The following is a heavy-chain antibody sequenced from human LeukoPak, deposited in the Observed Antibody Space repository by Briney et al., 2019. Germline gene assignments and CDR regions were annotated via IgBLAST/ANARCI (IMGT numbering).Heavy chain of an antibody. CDR3: ARGEPYYYDSSGSGGAFDI. Sequence: SQTLSLTCTVSGGSISSGGYYWSWIRQHPGKGLEWIGYTYYSGSTYYNPSLKSRVTISVDTSKNQFSLKLSSVTAADTAVYYCARGEPYYYDSSGSGGAFDIWGQGTMVTVSS. J-gene: IGHJ3*02. CDR1: GGSISSGGYY. D-gene: IGHD3-22*01. CDR2: TYYSGST. V-gene: IGHV4-31*03.